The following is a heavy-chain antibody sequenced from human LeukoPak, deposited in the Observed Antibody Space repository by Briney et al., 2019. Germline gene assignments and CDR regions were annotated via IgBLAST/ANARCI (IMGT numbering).Heavy chain of an antibody. CDR3: ARVDSGSACAS. D-gene: IGHD6-19*01. Sequence: GGSLRLSCAASGFTFSNAWMSWVRQAPGKGLEFVSAISRNGRNTYYANSVKGRFTISRDISKNTLYLQMGSLRPEDMAVYYCARVDSGSACASWGQGILVTVSS. J-gene: IGHJ1*01. CDR1: GFTFSNAW. V-gene: IGHV3-64*01. CDR2: ISRNGRNT.